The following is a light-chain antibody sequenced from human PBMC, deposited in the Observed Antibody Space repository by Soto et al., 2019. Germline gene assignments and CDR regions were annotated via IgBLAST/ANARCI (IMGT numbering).Light chain of an antibody. Sequence: EMVLTRSPGTLSLSPGERASLSCRASQSINSGFLVRYQQKPGQAPRLLIYGASGRGAGVPDRFSGSGSGTVFALAGTRLEPEDVAVYYCQQYVRSPFSVGPGTKVDMK. CDR1: QSINSGF. J-gene: IGKJ3*01. CDR2: GAS. CDR3: QQYVRSPFS. V-gene: IGKV3-20*01.